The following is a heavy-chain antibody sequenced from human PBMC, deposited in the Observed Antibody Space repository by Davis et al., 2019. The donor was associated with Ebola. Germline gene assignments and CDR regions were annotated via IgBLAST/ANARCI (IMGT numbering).Heavy chain of an antibody. CDR3: ARHRGASFDS. CDR1: GGSISSYY. V-gene: IGHV4-59*08. CDR2: IHYSGST. J-gene: IGHJ4*02. Sequence: SETLSLTCTVSGGSISSYYWSWIRQPPGKGLEWIGYIHYSGSTMYSPSLKSRVTISVDTSKNQFSLKLSSMTAADTAIYYCARHRGASFDSWGQGALVTVSS. D-gene: IGHD3-10*01.